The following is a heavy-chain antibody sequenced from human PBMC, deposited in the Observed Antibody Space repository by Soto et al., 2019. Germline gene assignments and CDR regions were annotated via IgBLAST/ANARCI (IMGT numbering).Heavy chain of an antibody. CDR1: GDSISITSYY. D-gene: IGHD2-15*01. J-gene: IGHJ4*02. V-gene: IGHV4-39*01. CDR3: ASTKDETLYFDY. CDR2: IHYSGST. Sequence: QLQLQESGPGLVKPSETLSLTCTVSGDSISITSYYWGWVRQPPGKGLEWIGSIHYSGSTHYNPSLQSRFTISGDASKKQSSLKLRSVTAADTAVYYCASTKDETLYFDYWGQGTLVTVSS.